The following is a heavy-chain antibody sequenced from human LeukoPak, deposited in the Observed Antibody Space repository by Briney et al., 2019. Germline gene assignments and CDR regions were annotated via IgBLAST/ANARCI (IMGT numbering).Heavy chain of an antibody. J-gene: IGHJ6*03. CDR2: IIPIFGTA. Sequence: SVKVSCKASGGTFSSYAISWVRQAPGQGLEWMGGIIPIFGTANYARKFQGRVTITTDESTSTAYMELSSLRSEDTAVYYCAGGYYYDSSGRGPYYYYYYMDVWGKGTTVTVSS. CDR1: GGTFSSYA. CDR3: AGGYYYDSSGRGPYYYYYYMDV. V-gene: IGHV1-69*05. D-gene: IGHD3-22*01.